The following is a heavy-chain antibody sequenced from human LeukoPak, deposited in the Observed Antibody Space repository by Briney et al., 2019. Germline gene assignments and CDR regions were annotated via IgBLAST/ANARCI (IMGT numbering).Heavy chain of an antibody. CDR2: IWCDGSNK. Sequence: GGSLRLSCAASGFTFSSYGMHWVRQAPGKGLEWVAVIWCDGSNKYYADSVKGRFTISRDNSKNTLYLQMNSLKSEDTAVYYCTTDQPYHVSDILPTGLGYWGQGTLVTVSS. CDR3: TTDQPYHVSDILPTGLGY. D-gene: IGHD1-26*01. J-gene: IGHJ4*02. CDR1: GFTFSSYG. V-gene: IGHV3-33*01.